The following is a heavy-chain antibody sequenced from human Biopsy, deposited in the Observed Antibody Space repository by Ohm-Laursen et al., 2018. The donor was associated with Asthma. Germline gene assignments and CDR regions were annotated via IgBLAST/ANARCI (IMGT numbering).Heavy chain of an antibody. CDR3: AKRRGYSGHDNDY. CDR2: ISYDGNHK. CDR1: GFAFRDFN. V-gene: IGHV3-30*18. D-gene: IGHD5-12*01. J-gene: IGHJ4*02. Sequence: SLRLSCTAPGFAFRDFNINWVRQAPGKGLEWVAVISYDGNHKFYEDSVKGRFTISRDNSKNTLYLQMNSLRTEDTAVYYCAKRRGYSGHDNDYWGQGTLVIVSS.